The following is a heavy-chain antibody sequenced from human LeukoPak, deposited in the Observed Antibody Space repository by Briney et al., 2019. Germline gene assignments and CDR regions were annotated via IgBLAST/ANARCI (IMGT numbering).Heavy chain of an antibody. CDR3: AGRNYGSGSHYNY. J-gene: IGHJ4*02. Sequence: GGSPRLSCAATGFTPSNNTMAWVRQDPGKGLEWVSPIISASSTYYAGCFQGQFTFSRDNSKNALYLQMNSLRAGDTAVYYCAGRNYGSGSHYNYWGQGALVTVSS. CDR1: GFTPSNNT. CDR2: IISASST. V-gene: IGHV3-23*01. D-gene: IGHD3-10*01.